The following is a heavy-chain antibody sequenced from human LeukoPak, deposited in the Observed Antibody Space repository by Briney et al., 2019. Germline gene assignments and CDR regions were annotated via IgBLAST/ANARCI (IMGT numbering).Heavy chain of an antibody. D-gene: IGHD5-18*01. CDR3: ARDHSYGYVDY. J-gene: IGHJ4*02. Sequence: PSETLSLTCTVSVGSISSGSYYWSWIRQPAGKGLEWIGRIYTSGNTNYNPSLKSRVTISLDMSKNQFSLMLNSVTVADTAVYYCARDHSYGYVDYWGQGTLVTVSS. CDR1: VGSISSGSYY. CDR2: IYTSGNT. V-gene: IGHV4-61*02.